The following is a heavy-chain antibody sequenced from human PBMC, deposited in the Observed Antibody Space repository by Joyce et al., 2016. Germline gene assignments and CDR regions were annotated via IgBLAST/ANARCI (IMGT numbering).Heavy chain of an antibody. CDR1: GFTFSNYR. J-gene: IGHJ6*03. D-gene: IGHD6-25*01. CDR3: ARDSPSGYSSGFYYYMDV. CDR2: ISSSSSYI. Sequence: EVQLVESGGGLVKRGGSLRLSCAAYGFTFSNYRMNCVRQAPGKGLEWVSSISSSSSYIYYVDSVKGRFTISRDNAKNSLYLQLNSLRAEDTAVYYCARDSPSGYSSGFYYYMDVWGKGTTVTVSS. V-gene: IGHV3-21*01.